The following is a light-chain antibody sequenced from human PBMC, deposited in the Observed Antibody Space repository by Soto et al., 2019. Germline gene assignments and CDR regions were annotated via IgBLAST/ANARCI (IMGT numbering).Light chain of an antibody. J-gene: IGKJ1*01. CDR3: PQYGSSPPT. CDR1: QSVSNNF. CDR2: GAS. Sequence: EIVLTQSPGTLSLSPGERAALSCRASQSVSNNFLAWYQRKPGQAPRLLIYGASDRATNIPYRFSGSGSARDFTLTITRLEPDDFAAYYCPQYGSSPPTFGQATKVVVK. V-gene: IGKV3-20*01.